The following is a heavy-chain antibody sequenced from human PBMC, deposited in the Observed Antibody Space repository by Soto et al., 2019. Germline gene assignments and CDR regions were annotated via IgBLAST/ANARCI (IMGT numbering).Heavy chain of an antibody. D-gene: IGHD2-15*01. Sequence: SQTLSLTCAISGDSVSSNSAAWNWIRQSPSGGLEWLGRTYYRSKWYADYALSVRSRITIIPDTSKNQFSLHLNSVTPEDTAVYYCARYTSSWYLEYWGQGTLVTVS. CDR1: GDSVSSNSAA. CDR3: ARYTSSWYLEY. CDR2: TYYRSKWYA. V-gene: IGHV6-1*01. J-gene: IGHJ4*02.